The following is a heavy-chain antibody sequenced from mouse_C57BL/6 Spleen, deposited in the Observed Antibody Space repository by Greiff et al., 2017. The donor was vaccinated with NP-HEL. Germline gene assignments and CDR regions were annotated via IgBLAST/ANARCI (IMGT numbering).Heavy chain of an antibody. J-gene: IGHJ1*03. CDR2: IYPGSGST. CDR1: GYTFTSYW. Sequence: QVQLQQPGAELVKPGASVKMSCKASGYTFTSYWITWVKQRPGQGLEWIGDIYPGSGSTNYNEKFKSKATLTVDTSSSTAYMQLSSLTSEDSAVYYCAGGIYYGSSYGNWYFDVWGTGTTVTVSS. D-gene: IGHD1-1*01. V-gene: IGHV1-55*01. CDR3: AGGIYYGSSYGNWYFDV.